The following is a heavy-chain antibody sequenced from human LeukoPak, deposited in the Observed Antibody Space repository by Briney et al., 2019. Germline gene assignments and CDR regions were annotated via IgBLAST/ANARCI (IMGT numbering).Heavy chain of an antibody. V-gene: IGHV4-31*03. CDR2: IYYSGST. J-gene: IGHJ3*02. CDR1: GGSISSGGYY. Sequence: SETLSLTCTVSGGSISSGGYYWSWIRQHPGKGLEWIGYIYYSGSTYYNPSLKSRVTISVDTSKNQFSLKLSSVTPEDTAVYYCARGWLRDGFNIWSQGTMVTVSS. D-gene: IGHD5-12*01. CDR3: ARGWLRDGFNI.